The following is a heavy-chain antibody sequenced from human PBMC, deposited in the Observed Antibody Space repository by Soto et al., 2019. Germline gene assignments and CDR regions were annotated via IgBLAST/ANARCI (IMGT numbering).Heavy chain of an antibody. D-gene: IGHD2-8*02. J-gene: IGHJ5*02. Sequence: QVHLEQSGAEVNKPGSSVKVSCKFSGGTFSSYVIIWVRQPPGQGLEWMGGIIPVSGTANYAQKFHGRVTISADAATNTAYLELSSVRFDDTAVYYCATVDRSVALVGWFDPWGQGTLVTVSS. CDR1: GGTFSSYV. V-gene: IGHV1-69*01. CDR3: ATVDRSVALVGWFDP. CDR2: IIPVSGTA.